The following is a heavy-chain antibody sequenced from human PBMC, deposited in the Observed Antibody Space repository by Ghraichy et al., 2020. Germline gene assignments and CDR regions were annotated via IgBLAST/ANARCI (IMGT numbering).Heavy chain of an antibody. V-gene: IGHV3-48*02. J-gene: IGHJ4*02. CDR3: ARVARYCSSTSFLPDY. D-gene: IGHD2-2*01. CDR1: GFTFSSYS. Sequence: GGSLRLSCAASGFTFSSYSMNWVRQAPGKGLEWVSYISSSSSTIYYADSVKGRFTISRDNAKNSLYLQMNSLRDEDTAVYYCARVARYCSSTSFLPDYWGKGTLVTVSS. CDR2: ISSSSSTI.